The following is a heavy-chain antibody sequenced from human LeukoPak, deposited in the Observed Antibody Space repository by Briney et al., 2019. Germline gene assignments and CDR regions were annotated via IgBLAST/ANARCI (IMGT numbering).Heavy chain of an antibody. CDR1: GYTFTSND. Sequence: GASENLSCNASGYTFTSNDINWVRHDNGQGKDWMGLMNPYSSNTGYAQKFQGRVTMTRNTSISTAYMELSCLRTAANAAVYYARTLHEPWGQGTLVTVSS. V-gene: IGHV1-8*01. J-gene: IGHJ5*02. CDR2: MNPYSSNT. CDR3: ARTLHEP.